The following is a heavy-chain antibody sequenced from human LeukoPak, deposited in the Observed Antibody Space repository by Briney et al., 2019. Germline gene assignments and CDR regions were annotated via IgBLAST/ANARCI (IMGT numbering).Heavy chain of an antibody. CDR3: ARWHNGDSGSYYVAYRNYYTDV. V-gene: IGHV3-7*01. CDR1: GFTFSSYW. D-gene: IGHD1-26*01. CDR2: IKQDGSEK. Sequence: GGSLRLSCAASGFTFSSYWMSWVRQAPGKGLEWVANIKQDGSEKYYVDSVKGRFTISRDNAKNSLYLQMNSLRAEDTAVYYCARWHNGDSGSYYVAYRNYYTDVWGKGTTVTVSS. J-gene: IGHJ6*03.